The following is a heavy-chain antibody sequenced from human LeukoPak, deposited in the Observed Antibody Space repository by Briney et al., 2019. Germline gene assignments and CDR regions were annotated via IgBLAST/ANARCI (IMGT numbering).Heavy chain of an antibody. CDR2: IYTSGST. Sequence: SETLSLTCAVYGGSFSGYYWSWIRQPAGKGLEWIGRIYTSGSTNYNPSLKSRVTMSVDTSKNQFSLKLSSVTAADTAVYYCARDRGAAARRFNWFDPWGQGTLVTVSS. V-gene: IGHV4-4*07. CDR3: ARDRGAAARRFNWFDP. J-gene: IGHJ5*02. D-gene: IGHD6-13*01. CDR1: GGSFSGYY.